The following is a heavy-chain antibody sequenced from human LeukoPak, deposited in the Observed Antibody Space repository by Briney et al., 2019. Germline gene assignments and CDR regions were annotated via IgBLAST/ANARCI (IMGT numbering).Heavy chain of an antibody. CDR1: GDSVSSNNAV. J-gene: IGHJ1*01. CDR3: SRSPDTALVN. CDR2: TYYKSKWSS. Sequence: SQTLPLTCAISGDSVSSNNAVWHWIRQSPSRGLEWLGRTYYKSKWSSNYAVSVKSRITITPDTSKNRFSLQLNSVTPDDTAVYYCSRSPDTALVNWGQGTLVTVSS. V-gene: IGHV6-1*01. D-gene: IGHD5-18*01.